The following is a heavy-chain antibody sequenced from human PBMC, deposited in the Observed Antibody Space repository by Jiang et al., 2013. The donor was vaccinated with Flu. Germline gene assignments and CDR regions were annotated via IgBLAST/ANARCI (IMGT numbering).Heavy chain of an antibody. V-gene: IGHV4-39*01. CDR1: GGSISSSSYY. CDR2: IYYTGST. D-gene: IGHD6-6*01. J-gene: IGHJ4*02. Sequence: ETLSLTCTVSGGSISSSSYYWGWIRQPPGKGLEWIGSIYYTGSTYYNPSLKSRVTMSVDTSKNQFSLKLSSVTAADTAVYYCARSSIAARFSLDYWGQGTLVTVSS. CDR3: ARSSIAARFSLDY.